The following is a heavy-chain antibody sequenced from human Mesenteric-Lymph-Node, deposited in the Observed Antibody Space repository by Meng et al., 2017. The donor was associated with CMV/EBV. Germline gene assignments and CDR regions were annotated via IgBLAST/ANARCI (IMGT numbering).Heavy chain of an antibody. D-gene: IGHD2-21*01. Sequence: ASVKVSCKASGYTFTSYDINWVRQATGQGLEWMGWMNPNSGNTGYAQKFQGTVTMTRNTSITTAYMELSSLRSEDTAVYYCARVLWGYYFDYWGQGTLVTVSS. CDR2: MNPNSGNT. J-gene: IGHJ4*02. CDR1: GYTFTSYD. V-gene: IGHV1-8*01. CDR3: ARVLWGYYFDY.